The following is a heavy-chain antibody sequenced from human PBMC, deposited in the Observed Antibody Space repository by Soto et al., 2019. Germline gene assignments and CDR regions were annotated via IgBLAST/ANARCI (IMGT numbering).Heavy chain of an antibody. Sequence: EVQLVESGGGLVKPGGSLRLSCAASGFSFSTSTMNWVRQAPGKGLEFVSSIGRTGIDRYYIDSVKGRFTISRDNAQNSLYLQMNSLRAEDTALYYCVRDDNRRYWGQGTLVTVSS. CDR1: GFSFSTST. CDR2: IGRTGIDR. J-gene: IGHJ4*02. V-gene: IGHV3-21*01. CDR3: VRDDNRRY. D-gene: IGHD1-1*01.